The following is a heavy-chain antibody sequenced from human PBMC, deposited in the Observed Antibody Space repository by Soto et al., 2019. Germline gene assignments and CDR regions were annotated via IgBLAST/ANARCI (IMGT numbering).Heavy chain of an antibody. D-gene: IGHD6-13*01. CDR3: ARGWGIAAPGPNWFDP. J-gene: IGHJ5*02. CDR2: INPNSGGT. V-gene: IGHV1-2*02. Sequence: ASVKVSCKASGYSLSGYYLHWVRQAPGQGPGWMGWINPNSGGTKYVQKFQGRVTMTRDTSISTVYLELSRLRSDDTAVYYCARGWGIAAPGPNWFDPWGQGTLVTVSS. CDR1: GYSLSGYY.